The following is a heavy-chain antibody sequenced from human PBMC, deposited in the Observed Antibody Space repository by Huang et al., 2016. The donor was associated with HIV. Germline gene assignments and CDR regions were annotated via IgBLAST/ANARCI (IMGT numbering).Heavy chain of an antibody. Sequence: VQLQESGPGLVKPSQTLSLSCNVSGASIASGSYLWNWIRQPAGGGLEWIGHIYTTGRTDYNPARRSRVAVASDTSKNQFSLSLRSVTAADTAVYFCARGRVTSSGVVQSYDYWGQGSLVTVSS. D-gene: IGHD3-3*01. CDR2: IYTTGRT. CDR1: GASIASGSYL. V-gene: IGHV4-61*09. CDR3: ARGRVTSSGVVQSYDY. J-gene: IGHJ4*02.